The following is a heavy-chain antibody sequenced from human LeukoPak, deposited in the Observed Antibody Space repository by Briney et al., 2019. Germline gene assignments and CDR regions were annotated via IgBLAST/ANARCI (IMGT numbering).Heavy chain of an antibody. J-gene: IGHJ4*02. V-gene: IGHV1-8*03. CDR1: GYTLTELS. Sequence: ASVKVSCKVSGYTLTELSMHWVRQAPGKGLEWMGWMNPNSGNTGYAQKFQGRVTITRNTSISTAYMELSSLRSEDTAVYYCARGPGSGSYDYWGQGTLVTVAS. D-gene: IGHD1-26*01. CDR3: ARGPGSGSYDY. CDR2: MNPNSGNT.